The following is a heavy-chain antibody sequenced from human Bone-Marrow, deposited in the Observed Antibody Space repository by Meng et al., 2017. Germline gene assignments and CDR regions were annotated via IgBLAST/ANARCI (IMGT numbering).Heavy chain of an antibody. CDR2: ISYDGSNK. J-gene: IGHJ4*02. V-gene: IGHV3-30*01. Sequence: SCAASGFTFSSYAMHWVRQAPGKGLEWVAVISYDGSNKYYADSVKGRFTISRDNSKNTLYLQMNSLRAEDTAVYYCARVSRKSFDFWSGYLTYWGQGTLVTVSS. CDR1: GFTFSSYA. CDR3: ARVSRKSFDFWSGYLTY. D-gene: IGHD3-3*01.